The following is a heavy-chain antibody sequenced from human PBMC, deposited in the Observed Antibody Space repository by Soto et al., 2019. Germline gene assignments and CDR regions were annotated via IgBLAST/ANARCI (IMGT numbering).Heavy chain of an antibody. J-gene: IGHJ4*02. D-gene: IGHD3-22*01. CDR1: GFTFSSYG. CDR3: AKYRHVANYDTSGLFDY. Sequence: QVQLVASGGGVVQPGRSLRLSCAVSGFTFSSYGMHWVRQAPGKGLEWVAVIAYDGSNKYYADSVKGRFTISRDNSKNTLNLKMNRLRAEDTAVYYCAKYRHVANYDTSGLFDYWGQGTLVTVSS. V-gene: IGHV3-30*18. CDR2: IAYDGSNK.